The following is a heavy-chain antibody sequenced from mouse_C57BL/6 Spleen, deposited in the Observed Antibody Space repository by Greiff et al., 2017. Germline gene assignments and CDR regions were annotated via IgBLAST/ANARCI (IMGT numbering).Heavy chain of an antibody. CDR2: IYPSDSET. J-gene: IGHJ2*01. D-gene: IGHD3-3*01. V-gene: IGHV1-61*01. CDR1: GYTFTSYW. CDR3: AREREFFGRDGGGDYFDY. Sequence: QVQLQQPGAELVRPGSSVKLSCKASGYTFTSYWMDWVKQRPGQGLEWIGNIYPSDSETHYNQKFKDKATLTVDKSSSTAYMQLSSLTSEDSAVYYCAREREFFGRDGGGDYFDYWGQGTTLTVSS.